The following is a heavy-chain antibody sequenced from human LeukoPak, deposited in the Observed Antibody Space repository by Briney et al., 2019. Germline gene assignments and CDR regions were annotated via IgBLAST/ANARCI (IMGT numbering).Heavy chain of an antibody. J-gene: IGHJ4*02. Sequence: ASVKVSCKASGYTFTSYGISWVRQAPGQGLEWMGWISAYNGNTNYAQKLQGRVTMTTDTSTSTAYMELRSLRSDDTAVYYCAGRDTYYDILTGYSYLDYWGQGTLVTVSS. V-gene: IGHV1-18*01. CDR2: ISAYNGNT. CDR1: GYTFTSYG. CDR3: AGRDTYYDILTGYSYLDY. D-gene: IGHD3-9*01.